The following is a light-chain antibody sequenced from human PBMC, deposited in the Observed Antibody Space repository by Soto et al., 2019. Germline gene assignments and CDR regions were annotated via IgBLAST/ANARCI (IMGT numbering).Light chain of an antibody. J-gene: IGLJ1*01. CDR1: SSDVGGYNY. CDR2: DVS. CDR3: CSYVGRNTYV. Sequence: QSALTQPRSASGSPGQSITISFTGTSSDVGGYNYVSWYQQHPAKAPKLIIFDVSKRPSGVPNRFSGSKSGNTASLTISVLWAEDEADYYCCSYVGRNTYVFGTGTKLTVL. V-gene: IGLV2-11*01.